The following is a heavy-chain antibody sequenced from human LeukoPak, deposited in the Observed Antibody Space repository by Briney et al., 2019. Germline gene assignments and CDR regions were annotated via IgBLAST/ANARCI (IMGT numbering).Heavy chain of an antibody. V-gene: IGHV3-20*04. CDR3: ARDRSRRF. CDR2: INWNVGST. D-gene: IGHD6-13*01. CDR1: GFTFDDDG. Sequence: PGGSLRLACAAAGFTFDDDGISWVRQAPGNGLEWVSGINWNVGSTGYADSVKGRFSISRDNAKNSLYLQMNSLRAEDTALYYCARDRSRRFWGQGTLVTVSS. J-gene: IGHJ4*02.